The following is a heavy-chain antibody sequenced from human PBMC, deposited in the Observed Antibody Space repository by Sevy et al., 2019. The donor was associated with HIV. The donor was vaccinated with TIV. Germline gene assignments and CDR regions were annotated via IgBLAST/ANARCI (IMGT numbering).Heavy chain of an antibody. CDR1: GYTFTSYD. CDR3: ARVRPSSGWYTYYYYYYGMDV. CDR2: MNPNSGNT. V-gene: IGHV1-8*01. D-gene: IGHD6-19*01. Sequence: ASVKVSCKASGYTFTSYDINWVRQATGQGLEWMGWMNPNSGNTGYAQKFQGRVTMTRNTSISTAYMELSSLRSEDTXVYYCARVRPSSGWYTYYYYYYGMDVXGQGTTVTVSS. J-gene: IGHJ6*02.